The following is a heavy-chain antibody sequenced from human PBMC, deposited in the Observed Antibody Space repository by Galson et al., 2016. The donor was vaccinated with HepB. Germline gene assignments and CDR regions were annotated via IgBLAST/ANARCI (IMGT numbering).Heavy chain of an antibody. CDR2: LFSGGIT. CDR1: GFTVSSQS. Sequence: SLRLSCAASGFTVSSQSMTWVRQAPGKGLEWVSVLFSGGITNYADSVKGRFTISRDNSKNTLYLQMNGLRAEDTAVYYCAKWVDVWGKGTAVTVSS. CDR3: AKWVDV. D-gene: IGHD2-8*01. V-gene: IGHV3-66*02. J-gene: IGHJ6*04.